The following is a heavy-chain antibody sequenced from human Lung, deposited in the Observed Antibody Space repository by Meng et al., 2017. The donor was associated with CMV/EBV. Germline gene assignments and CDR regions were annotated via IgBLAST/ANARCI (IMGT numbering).Heavy chain of an antibody. D-gene: IGHD6-19*01. V-gene: IGHV4-4*02. CDR2: IYHSGGT. CDR1: GGSISISTW. Sequence: QMQLQESGPGLVKPSGTLSLPCAVSGGSISISTWWSWVRQPPGKGLEWIGEIYHSGGTNYNPSLRGRVTISLDKSKNQFSLTLRSVTAADTAVYYCARGPYATGWAGWGQGTLVTVSS. CDR3: ARGPYATGWAG. J-gene: IGHJ4*02.